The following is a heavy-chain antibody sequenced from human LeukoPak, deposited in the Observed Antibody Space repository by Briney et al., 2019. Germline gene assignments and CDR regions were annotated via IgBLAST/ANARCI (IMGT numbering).Heavy chain of an antibody. J-gene: IGHJ4*02. V-gene: IGHV1-8*01. CDR2: MNPNSGNT. CDR1: GYTFTSYD. D-gene: IGHD1-26*01. Sequence: ASVKVSCKASGYTFTSYDINWVRQATGQGLEWMGWMNPNSGNTGYAQKFQGRVTMTRNTSISTAYMELSSLRSEDTAVYYYARGVGATGAIDYWGQGTLVTVSS. CDR3: ARGVGATGAIDY.